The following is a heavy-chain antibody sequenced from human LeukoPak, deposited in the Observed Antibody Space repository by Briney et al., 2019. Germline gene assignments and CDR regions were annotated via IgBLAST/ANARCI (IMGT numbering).Heavy chain of an antibody. CDR2: ISANNGDT. D-gene: IGHD1-1*01. CDR3: ARESHETREDY. Sequence: ASVKVSCKASGYTFTSYGISWVRQAPGQGLEWMGWISANNGDTDYPPKLQDRVTMTTDTYTSTAYMELRSLRSDDTAMYYCARESHETREDYWGQGTLVTVSS. CDR1: GYTFTSYG. V-gene: IGHV1-18*01. J-gene: IGHJ4*02.